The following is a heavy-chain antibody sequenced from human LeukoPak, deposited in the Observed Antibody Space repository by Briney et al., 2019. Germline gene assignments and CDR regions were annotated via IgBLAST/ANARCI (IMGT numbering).Heavy chain of an antibody. J-gene: IGHJ4*02. CDR1: QFXFGDYT. V-gene: IGHV3-21*01. CDR2: ISTRSDYI. D-gene: IGHD3-3*01. CDR3: ARYVYGVVTSFDY. Sequence: GGSPRLSCAASQFXFGDYTINWVRRAPGKGLEWVSSISTRSDYIYYAESVKGRFTISRDNAKNSLYLQMNSLRAEDTAVYYCARYVYGVVTSFDYWGQGTLVTVSS.